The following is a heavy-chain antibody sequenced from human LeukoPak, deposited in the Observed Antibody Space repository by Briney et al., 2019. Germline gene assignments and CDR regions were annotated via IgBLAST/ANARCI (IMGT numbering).Heavy chain of an antibody. CDR1: GYTFTSYY. J-gene: IGHJ4*02. Sequence: GASVKVSCKASGYTFTSYYMHWVRQAPGQGLEWMGIINPSGGSTSYAQKFQGRVTITTDESTSTAYMELSSLRSEDTAVYYCARAVSDGSGPWGQGTLVTVSS. CDR2: INPSGGST. D-gene: IGHD3-10*01. CDR3: ARAVSDGSGP. V-gene: IGHV1-46*01.